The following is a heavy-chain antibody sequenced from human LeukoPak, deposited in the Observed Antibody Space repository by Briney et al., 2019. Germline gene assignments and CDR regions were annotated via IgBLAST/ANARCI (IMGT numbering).Heavy chain of an antibody. D-gene: IGHD3-3*01. CDR1: GYTFTGYY. V-gene: IGHV1-2*02. CDR3: TRDRSYYDFLPDY. CDR2: INPNSGGT. J-gene: IGHJ4*02. Sequence: ASVKVSCKASGYTFTGYYMHWVRQAPGQGLEWMGWINPNSGGTNYAQKFQGRVTMTRDTSISTAYMELRSLRSDDTAVYYCTRDRSYYDFLPDYWGQGTLVTVSS.